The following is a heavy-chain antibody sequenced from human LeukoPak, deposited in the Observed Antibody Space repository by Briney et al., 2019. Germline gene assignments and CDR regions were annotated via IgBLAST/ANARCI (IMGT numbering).Heavy chain of an antibody. J-gene: IGHJ3*02. V-gene: IGHV4-34*01. CDR3: ARKGSGSYRIYLSDAFDI. D-gene: IGHD3-10*01. CDR2: INHSGST. Sequence: PSGTLSLTRGVSGGSFNGYYWSCIRQPPGNGRGWSGEINHSGSTNNSASLESRVTISVDTSKNQISLKLTSVTAADTAVYYCARKGSGSYRIYLSDAFDIWGQGTMITVSS. CDR1: GGSFNGYY.